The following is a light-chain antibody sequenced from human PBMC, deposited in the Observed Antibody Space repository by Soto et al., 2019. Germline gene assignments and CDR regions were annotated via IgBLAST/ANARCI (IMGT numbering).Light chain of an antibody. CDR1: SSNIGAGYD. CDR2: ANI. V-gene: IGLV1-40*01. Sequence: QSVLTQPPSVSGATGQRVTISCTGSSSNIGAGYDVHWYQHLPGTAPKLLIYANINRPPGVPDRFSGSKSGTSASLAITGLQAEDEADYYCQSYDSSLSGYVFGTGTKVTVL. CDR3: QSYDSSLSGYV. J-gene: IGLJ1*01.